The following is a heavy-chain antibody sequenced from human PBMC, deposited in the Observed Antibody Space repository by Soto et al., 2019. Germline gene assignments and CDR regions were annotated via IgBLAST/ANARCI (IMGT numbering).Heavy chain of an antibody. CDR3: ARDSWTYYYDSSDYPFDY. J-gene: IGHJ4*02. Sequence: GGSLRLSCAASGFTFSSYAMHWVRQAPGKGLEWVAVISYDGSNKYYADSVKGRFTISRDNSKNTLYLQMNSLRAEDTAVYYCARDSWTYYYDSSDYPFDYWGQGTLVTVSS. D-gene: IGHD3-22*01. V-gene: IGHV3-30-3*01. CDR1: GFTFSSYA. CDR2: ISYDGSNK.